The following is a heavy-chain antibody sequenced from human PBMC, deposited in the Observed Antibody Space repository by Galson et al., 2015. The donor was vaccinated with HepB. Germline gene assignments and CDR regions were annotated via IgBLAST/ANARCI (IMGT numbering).Heavy chain of an antibody. CDR3: ARDQGSGWSLDY. V-gene: IGHV1-2*06. CDR1: GYTFIHYY. CDR2: INPNTGGT. Sequence: SVKVSCKASGYTFIHYYIHWVRQAPGQGLEWMGRINPNTGGTNYVQEFQGRVAMTTDTSITTAYMELSRLTSDDTAVYFCARDQGSGWSLDYWGQGTLVSVSS. J-gene: IGHJ4*02. D-gene: IGHD6-19*01.